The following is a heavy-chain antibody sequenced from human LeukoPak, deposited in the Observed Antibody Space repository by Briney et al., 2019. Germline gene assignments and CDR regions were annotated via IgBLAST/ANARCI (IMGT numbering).Heavy chain of an antibody. CDR3: ARDSFNSGQALGIEGSGWYSAFDI. D-gene: IGHD6-13*01. J-gene: IGHJ3*02. CDR1: GATFSSYE. Sequence: GGSLRLSCAASGATFSSYEMNWVRQAPGKGLEGVSYISNSGSTIYYAYSVKGRFTISRDNAKNSLYLQMNSLRAEDTAVYYCARDSFNSGQALGIEGSGWYSAFDIWGQGTMVTVSS. V-gene: IGHV3-48*03. CDR2: ISNSGSTI.